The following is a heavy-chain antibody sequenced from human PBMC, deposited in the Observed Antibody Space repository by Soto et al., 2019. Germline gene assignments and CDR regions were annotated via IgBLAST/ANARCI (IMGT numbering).Heavy chain of an antibody. V-gene: IGHV3-30*18. CDR2: ISYDGNNK. D-gene: IGHD1-26*01. Sequence: QVQLVESGGGVVQPGTSLRLSCTASGFTFSTNGMHWVRQAPGKGLEWVAFISYDGNNKYYADSVKGRFTISRDNFKNTLYLQMNSLSAEDTALFYCAKDLTLYRREATNSWEYWGQGTLVTVSS. CDR3: AKDLTLYRREATNSWEY. J-gene: IGHJ4*02. CDR1: GFTFSTNG.